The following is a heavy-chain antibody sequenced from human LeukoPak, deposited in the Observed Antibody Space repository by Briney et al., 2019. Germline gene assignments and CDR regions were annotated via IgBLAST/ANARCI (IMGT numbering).Heavy chain of an antibody. CDR1: GGSISSSSYY. D-gene: IGHD3-10*01. Sequence: SETLSLTCTVSGGSISSSSYYWGWIRQPPGKGLEWIGSINYSGSTRYNPSLKSRVAISVDTSKNQFSLRLSSVTAADTAVYYCARGYYGSGSYSYYFDYWGQGTLVTVSS. J-gene: IGHJ4*02. CDR2: INYSGST. CDR3: ARGYYGSGSYSYYFDY. V-gene: IGHV4-39*01.